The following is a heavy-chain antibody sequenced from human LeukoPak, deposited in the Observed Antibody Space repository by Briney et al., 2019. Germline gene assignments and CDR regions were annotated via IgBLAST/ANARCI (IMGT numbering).Heavy chain of an antibody. J-gene: IGHJ3*02. Sequence: PGGSLRLSCAASGFTFSSYGMSWVRQAPGKGLEWVSAISGSGGSTYYADSVTGRFTISRDNSKNTLYLQMYNLRAEDTAVYYCATHYYDSSGYYYDHAFDIWGQGTMVTVSS. CDR2: ISGSGGST. D-gene: IGHD3-22*01. V-gene: IGHV3-23*01. CDR1: GFTFSSYG. CDR3: ATHYYDSSGYYYDHAFDI.